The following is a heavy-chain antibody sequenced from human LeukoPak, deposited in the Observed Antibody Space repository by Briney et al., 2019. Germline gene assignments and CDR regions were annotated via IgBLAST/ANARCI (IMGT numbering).Heavy chain of an antibody. J-gene: IGHJ4*02. CDR1: GGSISSYY. CDR2: VFYTGDT. V-gene: IGHV4-59*08. CDR3: ARHPFATPFDH. D-gene: IGHD2-15*01. Sequence: SETLSLTCTVSGGSISSYYWSWIRQPPGKGLEWIGYVFYTGDTNSNPSLRSRVTMSLDTSKNQLSLRLTSVTAADTAVYYCARHPFATPFDHWGRGTLVTVSS.